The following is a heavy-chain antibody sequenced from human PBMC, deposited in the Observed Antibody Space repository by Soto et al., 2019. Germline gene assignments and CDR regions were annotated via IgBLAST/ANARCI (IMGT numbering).Heavy chain of an antibody. CDR1: GYSISSSNW. V-gene: IGHV4-28*01. Sequence: QVQLQESGPGLVKPSDTLSLTCAVSGYSISSSNWWGWIRQPPGKGLEWIGYIYYSGTTYYNPSLKSXXTXSXXTSKHQCALKLTSVTAVDTAVYYCARREIQGPIDYWGQGPLVTVSS. CDR2: IYYSGTT. CDR3: ARREIQGPIDY. D-gene: IGHD1-26*01. J-gene: IGHJ4*02.